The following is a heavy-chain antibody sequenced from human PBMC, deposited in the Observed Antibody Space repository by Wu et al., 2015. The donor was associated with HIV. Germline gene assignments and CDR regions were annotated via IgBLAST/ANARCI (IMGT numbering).Heavy chain of an antibody. CDR3: ARDIVVVVAADPGGPMDV. Sequence: QVQLVQSGAEVKKPGASVKVSCKASGYTFTSYGISWVRQAPGQGLEWMGWISAYNGNTNYAQKLQGRVTMTTDTSTSTAYMELRSLRSDDTAVYYCARDIVVVVAADPGGPMDVWGPRDHGHRLL. D-gene: IGHD2-15*01. CDR1: GYTFTSYG. J-gene: IGHJ6*02. V-gene: IGHV1-18*01. CDR2: ISAYNGNT.